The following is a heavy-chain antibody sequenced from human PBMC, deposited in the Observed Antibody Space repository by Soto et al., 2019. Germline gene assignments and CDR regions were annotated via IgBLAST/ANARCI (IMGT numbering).Heavy chain of an antibody. CDR2: ISWNSGSI. D-gene: IGHD5-12*01. CDR1: GFTFDDYA. CDR3: AKEDDIVATGPRAFDI. J-gene: IGHJ3*02. V-gene: IGHV3-9*01. Sequence: EVQLVESGGGLVQPGRSLRLSCAASGFTFDDYAMHWVRQAPGKGLEWVSGISWNSGSIGYADSVKGRFTISRDNAKNSLDLQMNSLRAEDTALYYCAKEDDIVATGPRAFDIWGQGTMVTVSS.